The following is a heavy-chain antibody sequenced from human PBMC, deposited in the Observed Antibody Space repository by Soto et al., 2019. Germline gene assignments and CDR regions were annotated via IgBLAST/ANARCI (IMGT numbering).Heavy chain of an antibody. Sequence: PSETLSITCTVSGGSISSGDYYWSWIRQPPGKGLEWIGYIYYSGSTYYNPSLKSRVTISVDTSKNQFSLKLSSVTAADTAVYYCARAGGGTDDAFDIWGQGTMVTVSS. CDR1: GGSISSGDYY. V-gene: IGHV4-30-4*01. CDR2: IYYSGST. CDR3: ARAGGGTDDAFDI. D-gene: IGHD3-16*01. J-gene: IGHJ3*02.